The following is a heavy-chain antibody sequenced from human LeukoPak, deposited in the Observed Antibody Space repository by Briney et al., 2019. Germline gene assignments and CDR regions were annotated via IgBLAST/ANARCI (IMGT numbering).Heavy chain of an antibody. CDR2: IYPGDSDT. V-gene: IGHV5-51*01. CDR3: ARTRWQWPYGMDV. Sequence: GESLKISCKGSGYSFTSYWIGWVRQMPGKGLEWMGIIYPGDSDTRYSPSFQGQVTISADKSISTAYLQWSSLKASYTAMYYCARTRWQWPYGMDVWGQGTTVTVSS. CDR1: GYSFTSYW. D-gene: IGHD6-19*01. J-gene: IGHJ6*02.